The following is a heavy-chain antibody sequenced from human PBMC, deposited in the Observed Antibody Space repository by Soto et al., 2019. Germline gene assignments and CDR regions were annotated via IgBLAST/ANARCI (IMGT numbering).Heavy chain of an antibody. CDR1: GFTFSSYA. Sequence: EVQLLESGGGLVQPGGSLRLSCAASGFTFSSYAMSWVRQAPGKGLEWVSDISGSGGSTFYADSVKGRFTISRDNSKNTPSLLLKSRRADDTAVYYCAETTISIVAPRYWYFDLWGRGTLVTVSS. CDR3: AETTISIVAPRYWYFDL. J-gene: IGHJ2*01. D-gene: IGHD5-12*01. CDR2: ISGSGGST. V-gene: IGHV3-23*01.